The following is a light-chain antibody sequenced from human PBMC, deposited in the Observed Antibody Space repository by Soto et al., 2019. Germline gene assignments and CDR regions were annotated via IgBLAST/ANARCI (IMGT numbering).Light chain of an antibody. CDR3: ISYAGSQVL. Sequence: QSALTQPPSASGSPGQSVTISCTGTSSDVGGYNYVSWYQQHPGKAPKLMIYEVSKRPSGVPDRFSGSKSGNTASLTVSGLQAEDEAGYYCISYAGSQVLFGGGTKLTVL. J-gene: IGLJ2*01. CDR2: EVS. CDR1: SSDVGGYNY. V-gene: IGLV2-8*01.